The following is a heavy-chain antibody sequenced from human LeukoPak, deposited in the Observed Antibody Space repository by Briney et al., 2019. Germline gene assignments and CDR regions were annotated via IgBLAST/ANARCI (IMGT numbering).Heavy chain of an antibody. CDR1: GFTVSSNY. D-gene: IGHD6-13*01. CDR3: AREGAAAGSLQH. J-gene: IGHJ1*01. Sequence: GGSLRLSCAASGFTVSSNYMSWARQAPGKGLEWVSVIYSGGSTYYADSVKGRFTISRDNSKNTLYLQMNSLRAEDTAVYYCAREGAAAGSLQHWGQGTLVTVSS. CDR2: IYSGGST. V-gene: IGHV3-53*01.